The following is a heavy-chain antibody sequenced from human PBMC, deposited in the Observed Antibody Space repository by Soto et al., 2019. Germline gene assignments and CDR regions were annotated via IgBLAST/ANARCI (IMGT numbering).Heavy chain of an antibody. CDR1: GYTFTSYG. J-gene: IGHJ4*02. V-gene: IGHV1-18*01. Sequence: QVHLVQSGAEVKKPGASVKVSCKASGYTFTSYGITWVRQAPGQGLGWMGWISAHNGNTDYAQKLQGRVIVTRDTSTGTAYMELRSLISDDTAVYYCARGRYVDYWGQGALVTVSS. D-gene: IGHD1-1*01. CDR2: ISAHNGNT. CDR3: ARGRYVDY.